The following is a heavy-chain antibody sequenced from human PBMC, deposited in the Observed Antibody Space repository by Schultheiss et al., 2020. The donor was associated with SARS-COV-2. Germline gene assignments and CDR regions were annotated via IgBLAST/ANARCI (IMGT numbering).Heavy chain of an antibody. Sequence: SLKISCAASGFTFDDYAMHWVRQAPGKGLEWVSGISWNSGSIGYADSVKGRFTISRDNAKNSLYLQMNSLRAEDTAVYYCAKDQGGSEDYWGQGTLVTVSS. J-gene: IGHJ4*02. CDR3: AKDQGGSEDY. D-gene: IGHD3-16*01. CDR2: ISWNSGSI. CDR1: GFTFDDYA. V-gene: IGHV3-9*01.